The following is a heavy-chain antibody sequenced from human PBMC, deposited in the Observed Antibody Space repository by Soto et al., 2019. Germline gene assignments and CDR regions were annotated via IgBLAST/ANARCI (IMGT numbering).Heavy chain of an antibody. J-gene: IGHJ4*02. D-gene: IGHD1-1*01. CDR2: MNPNSGNT. Sequence: ASVKVSCKASGYTFTSYDINWVRQATGQGLEWMGRMNPNSGNTGYAQKFQGRVTMTRNTSISTAYMELSSLRSEDTAVYYCASETGTTGDLHYWCQGTLVTVAS. V-gene: IGHV1-8*01. CDR1: GYTFTSYD. CDR3: ASETGTTGDLHY.